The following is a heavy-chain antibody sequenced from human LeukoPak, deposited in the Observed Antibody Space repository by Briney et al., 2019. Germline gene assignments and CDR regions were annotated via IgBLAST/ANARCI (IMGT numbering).Heavy chain of an antibody. D-gene: IGHD6-6*01. V-gene: IGHV4-39*01. CDR3: ASLPIAARNFIDY. J-gene: IGHJ4*02. CDR1: GGSISSSSYY. CDR2: IYYSGST. Sequence: SETLSLTCTVSGGSISSSSYYWGWIRQPPGKGLEWIGSIYYSGSTYYNLSLKSRVTISVDTSKNQFSLKLSSVTAADTAVYYCASLPIAARNFIDYWGRGTLVTVSS.